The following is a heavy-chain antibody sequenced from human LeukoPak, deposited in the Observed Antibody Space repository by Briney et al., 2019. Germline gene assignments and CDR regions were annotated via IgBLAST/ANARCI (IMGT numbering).Heavy chain of an antibody. CDR2: IYYSGST. CDR1: GYSISSGYY. J-gene: IGHJ3*02. D-gene: IGHD3-22*01. V-gene: IGHV4-38-2*02. Sequence: SETLSLTCTVSGYSISSGYYWTWIRQPPGKGLEFVGNIYYSGSTYYNPSLKSRVTISVDTSKNQFSLKLRSVTAADTAVYYCARKLYYYDSSGYYDAFDIWGQGTMVTVSS. CDR3: ARKLYYYDSSGYYDAFDI.